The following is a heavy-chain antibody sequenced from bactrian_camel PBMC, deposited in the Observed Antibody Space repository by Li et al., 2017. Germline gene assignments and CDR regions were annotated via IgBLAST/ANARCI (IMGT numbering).Heavy chain of an antibody. CDR1: GHPYSRYC. J-gene: IGHJ4*01. CDR2: IDSDTTIT. Sequence: QVQLVESGGVSVQAGGSLKLSCEISGHPYSRYCLVWFRQAPDKEREGVAVIDSDTTITYADAVKGRFIASQDAANHTLYLRMNSLKPEDTAMYYCAADAGSRHLGCFDSRWLLPSRADYVYWGRGTQVTVS. V-gene: IGHV3-2*01. CDR3: AADAGSRHLGCFDSRWLLPSRADYVY. D-gene: IGHD2*01.